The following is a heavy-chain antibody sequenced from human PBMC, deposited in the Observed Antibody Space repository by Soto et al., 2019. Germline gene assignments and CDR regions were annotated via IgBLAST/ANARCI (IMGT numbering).Heavy chain of an antibody. CDR3: ARDRGDRSFLAAQN. D-gene: IGHD3-10*01. V-gene: IGHV3-21*01. CDR1: GFTFSSYS. J-gene: IGHJ4*02. CDR2: ISSSSSYI. Sequence: GGSLRLSCAASGFTFSSYSMNWVRQAPGKGLEWVSSISSSSSYIYYADSVKGRFTISRDNAKNSLYLQMNSLRAEDTAVYYCARDRGDRSFLAAQNWGQGTLVTVSS.